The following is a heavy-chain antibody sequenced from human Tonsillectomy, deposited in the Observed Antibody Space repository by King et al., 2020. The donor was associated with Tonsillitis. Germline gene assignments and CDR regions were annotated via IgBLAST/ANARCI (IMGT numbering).Heavy chain of an antibody. J-gene: IGHJ6*02. D-gene: IGHD3-22*01. CDR1: GDSFSSGGYY. Sequence: VQLQESGPGLVKPSQTLSLTCTVFGDSFSSGGYYWSWIRQHPGKGLEWIGYIYYSGSTYYNPSLRGLVTISVDTSKKQFSLKLTSVTAADTAVYYCARTPKYYDSSGPVWGQGTTVTVSS. CDR2: IYYSGST. V-gene: IGHV4-31*01. CDR3: ARTPKYYDSSGPV.